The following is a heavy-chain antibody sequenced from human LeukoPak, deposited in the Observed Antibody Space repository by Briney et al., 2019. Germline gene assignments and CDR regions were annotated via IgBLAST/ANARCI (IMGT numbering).Heavy chain of an antibody. CDR3: AVRDGYNSWHWFDP. CDR2: FDPEDGET. Sequence: ASVKVSCKVSGYTLTELSMHWVRQAPGKGLEWMGGFDPEDGETIYAQKFQGRVTMTEDTSTDTAYMELSSLRSEDTAVYYCAVRDGYNSWHWFDPWGQGTLDTVSS. V-gene: IGHV1-24*01. D-gene: IGHD5-24*01. CDR1: GYTLTELS. J-gene: IGHJ5*02.